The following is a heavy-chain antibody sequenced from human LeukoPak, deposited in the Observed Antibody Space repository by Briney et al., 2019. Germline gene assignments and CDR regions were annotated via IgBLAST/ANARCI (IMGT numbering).Heavy chain of an antibody. CDR1: GVSINTCCYY. CDR3: ARGRSYGFDFDS. D-gene: IGHD5-18*01. V-gene: IGHV4-61*01. Sequence: SVTLSLTCDVSGVSINTCCYYWTWIRQPPGKGLEWIGYKYYSGSTRYNSSLRSRLTISLDTSKNQFSLRLTSVTAADTAVYYCARGRSYGFDFDSWGPGTLVIVSS. CDR2: KYYSGST. J-gene: IGHJ4*02.